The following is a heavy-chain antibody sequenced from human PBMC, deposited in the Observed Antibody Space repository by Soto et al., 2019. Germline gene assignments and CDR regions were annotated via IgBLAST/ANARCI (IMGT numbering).Heavy chain of an antibody. CDR3: AGVSWFRGMDV. V-gene: IGHV6-1*01. Sequence: TQALSLTCDLSGDSVSSYSAAWNLIRQSPSRGLEWLGRTYYRSTWSNDYAVSVKSRISINPDTSKNQVSLQLFSVTPEDTAVYYCAGVSWFRGMDVWGQGTPVTVSS. CDR1: GDSVSSYSAA. CDR2: TYYRSTWSN. D-gene: IGHD3-10*01. J-gene: IGHJ6*02.